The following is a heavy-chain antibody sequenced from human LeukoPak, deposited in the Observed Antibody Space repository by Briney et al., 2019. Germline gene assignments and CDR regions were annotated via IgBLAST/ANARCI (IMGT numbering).Heavy chain of an antibody. Sequence: PGGSLRLSCAASGFTFSTYEMNWVRQAPGKGLEWVSFISSSGSTIYYADSLKGRLTISRDNAKNSLYLQMNSLRAEDMALYYCVKGTYYYDSSGYFDYWGQGTLVTVSS. CDR3: VKGTYYYDSSGYFDY. CDR2: ISSSGSTI. CDR1: GFTFSTYE. V-gene: IGHV3-48*03. D-gene: IGHD3-22*01. J-gene: IGHJ4*02.